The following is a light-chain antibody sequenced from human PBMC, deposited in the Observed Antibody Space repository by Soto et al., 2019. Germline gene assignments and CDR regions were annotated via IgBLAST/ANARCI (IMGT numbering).Light chain of an antibody. CDR1: SSNIGAGYD. V-gene: IGLV1-40*01. Sequence: QSALTQPPSVSGAPGQRVTISRTGSSSNIGAGYDVHWYQQLPGTAPKLLIYGNSNRPSGVPDRFSGSKSGTSASLAITGLQAEDEADYYCQSYDSSLSGYVFGTGTKLTVL. J-gene: IGLJ1*01. CDR2: GNS. CDR3: QSYDSSLSGYV.